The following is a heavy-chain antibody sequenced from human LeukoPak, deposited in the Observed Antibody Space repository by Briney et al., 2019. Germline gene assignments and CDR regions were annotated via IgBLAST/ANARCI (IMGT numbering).Heavy chain of an antibody. V-gene: IGHV1-69*13. CDR2: IIPIFGTA. CDR1: GGTFSSYA. CDR3: ASTLKKGDYYYYYGMDV. Sequence: SVKVSCKASGGTFSSYAISWVRQAPGQGLEWMGGIIPIFGTANYAQKFQGRVTITADEFTSTAYMELSSLRSEDTAVYYCASTLKKGDYYYYYGMDVWGQGTTVTVSS. J-gene: IGHJ6*02.